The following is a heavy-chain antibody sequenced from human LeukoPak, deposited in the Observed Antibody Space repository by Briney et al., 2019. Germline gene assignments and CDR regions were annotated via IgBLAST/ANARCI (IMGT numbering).Heavy chain of an antibody. D-gene: IGHD4-23*01. CDR3: ARVGFGNTPHPIDY. V-gene: IGHV4-59*01. CDR1: GGSISSYY. Sequence: PSETLSLTCTVSGGSISSYYWSWIRQPPGKGLEWIGYIYYTGSTNYNPSLRSRVTISLDTSKNQFSLESSSVTAADTAVYYCARVGFGNTPHPIDYWGQGALVTVSS. J-gene: IGHJ4*02. CDR2: IYYTGST.